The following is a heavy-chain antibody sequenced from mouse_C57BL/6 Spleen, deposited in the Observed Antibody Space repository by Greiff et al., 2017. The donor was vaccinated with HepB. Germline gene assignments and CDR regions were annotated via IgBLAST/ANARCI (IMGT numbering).Heavy chain of an antibody. D-gene: IGHD2-3*01. J-gene: IGHJ4*01. CDR2: IDPETGGT. V-gene: IGHV1-15*01. CDR1: GYTFTDYE. Sequence: VQLQQSGAELVRPGASVTLSCKASGYTFTDYEMHWVKQTPVHGLEWIGAIDPETGGTAYNQKFKGKAILTADKSSSTAYMELRSLTSEDSAVYYCTRSGGYYVGYAMDYWGQGTSVTVSS. CDR3: TRSGGYYVGYAMDY.